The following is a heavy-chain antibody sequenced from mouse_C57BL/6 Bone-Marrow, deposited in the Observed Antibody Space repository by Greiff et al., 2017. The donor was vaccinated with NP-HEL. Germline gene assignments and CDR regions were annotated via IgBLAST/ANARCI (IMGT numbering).Heavy chain of an antibody. D-gene: IGHD1-1*01. V-gene: IGHV5-12*01. CDR3: ARHNYGSRGMDY. CDR2: ISNGGGST. CDR1: GFTFSDYY. Sequence: EVQGVESGGGLVQPGGSLKLSCAASGFTFSDYYMYWVRQTPEKRLEWVAYISNGGGSTYYPDTVKGRFTISRDNAKNTLYLQMSRLKSEDTAMYYCARHNYGSRGMDYWAQGTSVTVSS. J-gene: IGHJ4*01.